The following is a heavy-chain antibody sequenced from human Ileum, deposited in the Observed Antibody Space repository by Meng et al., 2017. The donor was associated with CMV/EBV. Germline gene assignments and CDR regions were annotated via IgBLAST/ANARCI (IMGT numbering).Heavy chain of an antibody. CDR3: AGGDGWHFDS. CDR1: GFISSCYW. Sequence: GESLKISCATPGFISSCYWMSWFRQAPGKGLEWVANIKQDGSERNYVDSVKGRFTISTDNAKNSVFLQMNSLRAEDTAVYYCAGGDGWHFDSWGQGTLVTVSS. V-gene: IGHV3-7*01. CDR2: IKQDGSER. D-gene: IGHD6-19*01. J-gene: IGHJ4*02.